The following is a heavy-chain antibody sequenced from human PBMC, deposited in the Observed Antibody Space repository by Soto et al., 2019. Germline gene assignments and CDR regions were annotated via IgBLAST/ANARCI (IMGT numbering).Heavy chain of an antibody. CDR3: ARDSLRITIFGVVSSMDV. V-gene: IGHV1-69*01. J-gene: IGHJ6*02. CDR1: GGTFSSYA. Sequence: QVQLVQSGAEVKKPGSSVKVSCKASGGTFSSYAISWVRQAPGQGLEWMGGIIPIFGTANYAQKFQGRVTITADESTSTDYMELSSLRSEDTAVYYCARDSLRITIFGVVSSMDVWGQGTTVTVSS. CDR2: IIPIFGTA. D-gene: IGHD3-3*01.